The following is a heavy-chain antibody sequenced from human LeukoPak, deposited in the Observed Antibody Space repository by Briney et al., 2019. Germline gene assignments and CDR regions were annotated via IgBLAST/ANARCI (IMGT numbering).Heavy chain of an antibody. Sequence: PSETLSLTCTVSGGSISSYYWSWIRQPPGKGLEWIGYTYYSGSTNYDPSLKSRVTISVDTSKNQFSLKLSSVTAADTAVYYCARVKLGAMGAFDIWGQGTMVTVSS. CDR3: ARVKLGAMGAFDI. J-gene: IGHJ3*02. V-gene: IGHV4-59*01. CDR2: TYYSGST. D-gene: IGHD7-27*01. CDR1: GGSISSYY.